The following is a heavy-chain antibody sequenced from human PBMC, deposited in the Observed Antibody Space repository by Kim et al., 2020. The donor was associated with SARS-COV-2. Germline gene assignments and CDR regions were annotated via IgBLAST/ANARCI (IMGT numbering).Heavy chain of an antibody. CDR2: SDGSTI. J-gene: IGHJ4*02. V-gene: IGHV3-11*01. Sequence: SDGSTIKYPDSVNGRFTISRDNAKKSLSLQMNSLPPEDTAVYYCVREPNYWGQGTLVTVSS. CDR3: VREPNY.